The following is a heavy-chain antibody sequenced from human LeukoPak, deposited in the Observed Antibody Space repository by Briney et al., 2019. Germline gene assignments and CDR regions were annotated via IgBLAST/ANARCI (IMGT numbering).Heavy chain of an antibody. Sequence: GRSLRLSCAASGFTFGSYAMHWVRQAPGKGLEWVAVISYDGSNKYYADSVKGRFTISRDNSKNTLYLQMNSLRVEDTAVYYCARERRYGGYDYWGQGTLVTVSS. V-gene: IGHV3-30-3*01. CDR1: GFTFGSYA. J-gene: IGHJ4*02. D-gene: IGHD5-12*01. CDR3: ARERRYGGYDY. CDR2: ISYDGSNK.